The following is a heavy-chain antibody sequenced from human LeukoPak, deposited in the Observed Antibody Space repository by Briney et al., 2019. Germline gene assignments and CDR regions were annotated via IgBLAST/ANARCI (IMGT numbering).Heavy chain of an antibody. CDR2: INHGGST. J-gene: IGHJ5*02. CDR1: GGSFSDNF. V-gene: IGHV4-34*01. D-gene: IGHD3-10*01. Sequence: SETLSLTCAVYGGSFSDNFWSWIRQPPGKGLEWIGEINHGGSTNYSPSLKSRATISLDTSKNQCSLKLTSVTAADTAVYYCARVVYRGENWFDPWGPGTLVTVSS. CDR3: ARVVYRGENWFDP.